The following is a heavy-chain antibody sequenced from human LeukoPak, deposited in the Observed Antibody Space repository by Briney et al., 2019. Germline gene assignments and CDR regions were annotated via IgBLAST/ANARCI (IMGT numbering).Heavy chain of an antibody. CDR2: ISYDGSNE. Sequence: GGSLRLSCAASGFTFSSYSMNWVRQAPGKGLEWVAVISYDGSNEYYADSVKGRFTISRDNSKNTLYLQMNSLRAEDTAVYYCARGDIVVVIATLDYWGQGTLVTVSS. J-gene: IGHJ4*02. CDR3: ARGDIVVVIATLDY. V-gene: IGHV3-30*03. CDR1: GFTFSSYS. D-gene: IGHD2-15*01.